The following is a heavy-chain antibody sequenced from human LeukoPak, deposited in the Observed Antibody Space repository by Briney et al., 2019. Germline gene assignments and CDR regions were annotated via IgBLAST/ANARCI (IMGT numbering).Heavy chain of an antibody. CDR3: AKEPYSSSNYFDYHMDV. V-gene: IGHV3-23*01. Sequence: PGGSLRLSCAASGFTFSSYAMSWVRQAPGKGLEWVSAISGSGGSTSYADSVKGRFTISRDNSKNTLYLQMNSLRAEDTAVFYCAKEPYSSSNYFDYHMDVWGKGTTVTVSS. CDR1: GFTFSSYA. D-gene: IGHD6-13*01. CDR2: ISGSGGST. J-gene: IGHJ6*03.